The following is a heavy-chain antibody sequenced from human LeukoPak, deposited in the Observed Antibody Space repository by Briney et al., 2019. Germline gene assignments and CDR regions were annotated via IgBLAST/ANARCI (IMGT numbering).Heavy chain of an antibody. CDR3: ARDLPTVVTPDAFDI. D-gene: IGHD4-23*01. Sequence: TGGSLRLSCAASGFTFSSYSMNWVRQAPGKGLEWVSSISSSSSYIYYADSVKGRFTISRDNAKNSLYLQMNSLRAEDTAVYYCARDLPTVVTPDAFDIWGQGTMVTVSS. J-gene: IGHJ3*02. V-gene: IGHV3-21*01. CDR1: GFTFSSYS. CDR2: ISSSSSYI.